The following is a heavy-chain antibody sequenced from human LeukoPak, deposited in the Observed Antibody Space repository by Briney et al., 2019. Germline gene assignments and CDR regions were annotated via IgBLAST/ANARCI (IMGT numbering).Heavy chain of an antibody. D-gene: IGHD3-10*01. V-gene: IGHV4-59*01. CDR3: ARDPYGSGSHFDY. J-gene: IGHJ4*02. Sequence: PSETLSLTCTVSGGSISSFYWSWIRQPPGRGLEWIGYIYHSGSTNYNPSLKGRVTISIDTSKNQFSLKLSSVTTADTAVYYCARDPYGSGSHFDYWGQGTLVTVSS. CDR1: GGSISSFY. CDR2: IYHSGST.